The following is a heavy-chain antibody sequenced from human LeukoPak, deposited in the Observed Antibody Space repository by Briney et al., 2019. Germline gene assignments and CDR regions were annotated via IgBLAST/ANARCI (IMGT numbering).Heavy chain of an antibody. CDR3: AKDLTYDTTGFDY. Sequence: PGPCLTPARAASGFSFISSGMRSARQAAGRWMGWEAFIRYDGSEKDYGDSGKGRFTIFRDNSKNTVYLEMNSLRAEDTAVYYCAKDLTYDTTGFDYWGQGTLVTVSS. CDR2: IRYDGSEK. J-gene: IGHJ4*02. V-gene: IGHV3-30*02. D-gene: IGHD3-22*01. CDR1: GFSFISSG.